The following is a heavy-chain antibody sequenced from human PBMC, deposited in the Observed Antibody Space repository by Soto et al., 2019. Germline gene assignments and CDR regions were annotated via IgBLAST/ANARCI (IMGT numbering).Heavy chain of an antibody. J-gene: IGHJ6*02. CDR2: ISSSSSYI. V-gene: IGHV3-21*01. CDR1: GFTFSSYS. CDR3: ARDAVDFYGMDV. Sequence: PGGSLRLSCAASGFTFSSYSMNWVRKAPGKGLEWVSSISSSSSYIYYADSVKGRFTISRDNAKNSLYLQMNSLRAEDTAVYYCARDAVDFYGMDVWGQGTTVTVSS.